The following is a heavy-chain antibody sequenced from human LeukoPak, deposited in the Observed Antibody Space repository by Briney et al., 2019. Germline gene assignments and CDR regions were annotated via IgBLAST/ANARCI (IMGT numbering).Heavy chain of an antibody. D-gene: IGHD2-2*01. CDR3: ARVAPDIVVVPAVRNYYYYYMDV. V-gene: IGHV4-4*07. CDR2: INTSGST. CDR1: GGSISNFF. Sequence: SETLSLTCTVSGGSISNFFWSWIRQPAGKGLDWIGRINTSGSTNYNPSLKSRVTISVDTSKNQFSLKLSSVTAADTAVYYCARVAPDIVVVPAVRNYYYYYMDVWGKGTTVTVSS. J-gene: IGHJ6*03.